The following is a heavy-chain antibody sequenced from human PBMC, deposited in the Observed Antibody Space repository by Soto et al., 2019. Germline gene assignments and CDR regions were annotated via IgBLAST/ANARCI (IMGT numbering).Heavy chain of an antibody. Sequence: QVQLVQSGAEVKKPGASVRLSCKTSGYTFSSFGVSWVRQAPGQGLDWMGWINTFNGNANTAQKFQGRVSMTMDTSTTTVYMDLTSLTSDDTAVYYCARDLWYGAEKEDYWGQGTLVTVS. CDR2: INTFNGNA. CDR3: ARDLWYGAEKEDY. D-gene: IGHD3-10*01. V-gene: IGHV1-18*01. CDR1: GYTFSSFG. J-gene: IGHJ4*02.